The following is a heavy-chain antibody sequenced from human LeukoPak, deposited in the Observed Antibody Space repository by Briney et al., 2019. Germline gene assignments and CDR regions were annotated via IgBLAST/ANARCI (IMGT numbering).Heavy chain of an antibody. J-gene: IGHJ4*02. CDR3: ARDGGKAFDY. D-gene: IGHD4-23*01. Sequence: KTSETLSLTCTVSGDSISRTGYYWGWIRQPPGKGLEWIGSIYYSGSTYYTPSLKSRVTISANTSKNQFSLKLSSVTAADTAVYYCARDGGKAFDYWGQGTLVTVSS. V-gene: IGHV4-39*02. CDR1: GDSISRTGYY. CDR2: IYYSGST.